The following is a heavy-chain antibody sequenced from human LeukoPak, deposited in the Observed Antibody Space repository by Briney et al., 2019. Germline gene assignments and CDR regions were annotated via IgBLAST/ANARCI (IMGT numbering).Heavy chain of an antibody. V-gene: IGHV1-18*04. CDR1: GYTFTSYG. Sequence: ASVKVSCKASGYTFTSYGISWVRQAPGQGLEWMGWISAYNGNTNYAQKLQGRVTMTTDTSTSTAYMELRSLRSDDTAVYYCARQWDCSGGSCYSAVDYWGQGTLVTVSS. J-gene: IGHJ4*02. CDR3: ARQWDCSGGSCYSAVDY. D-gene: IGHD2-15*01. CDR2: ISAYNGNT.